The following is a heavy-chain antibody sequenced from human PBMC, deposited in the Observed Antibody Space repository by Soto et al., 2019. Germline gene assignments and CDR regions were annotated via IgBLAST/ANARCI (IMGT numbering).Heavy chain of an antibody. Sequence: PSETLSLTCAVYGGSFSGYYWSWIRQPPGKGLEWIGEINHSGSTNYNPSLKSRVTISVDTSKNQFSLKLSSVTAADTAVYYCARVPLGLLSRVGATIYYFDYWGQGTLVTVSS. CDR1: GGSFSGYY. CDR3: ARVPLGLLSRVGATIYYFDY. CDR2: INHSGST. D-gene: IGHD1-26*01. J-gene: IGHJ4*02. V-gene: IGHV4-34*01.